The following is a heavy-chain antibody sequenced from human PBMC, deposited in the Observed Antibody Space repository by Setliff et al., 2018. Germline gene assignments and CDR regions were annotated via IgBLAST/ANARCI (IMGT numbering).Heavy chain of an antibody. CDR3: ARDLLYSGSYFGYYYGMDV. D-gene: IGHD1-26*01. Sequence: ASVKVSCKASGYTFTGYYMHWVRQAPGQGLERMGWINPNSGGTNYAQKFQGWVTMTRDTPISTAYMELSRLRSDDTAVYYCARDLLYSGSYFGYYYGMDVWGQGTTVTVSS. V-gene: IGHV1-2*04. CDR2: INPNSGGT. CDR1: GYTFTGYY. J-gene: IGHJ6*02.